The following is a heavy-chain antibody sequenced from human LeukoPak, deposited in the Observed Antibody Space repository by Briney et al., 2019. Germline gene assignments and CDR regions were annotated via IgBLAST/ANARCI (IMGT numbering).Heavy chain of an antibody. CDR3: ARARFLLPAAIVSWFDP. CDR1: GYTFTSYG. Sequence: ASVKVSCKASGYTFTSYGISWVRQAPGQGLEWMGWISAYNGNTNHAQKLQGRVTMTTDTSTSTAYMELRSLRSDDTAVYYCARARFLLPAAIVSWFDPWGQGTLVTVSS. CDR2: ISAYNGNT. V-gene: IGHV1-18*01. D-gene: IGHD2-2*01. J-gene: IGHJ5*02.